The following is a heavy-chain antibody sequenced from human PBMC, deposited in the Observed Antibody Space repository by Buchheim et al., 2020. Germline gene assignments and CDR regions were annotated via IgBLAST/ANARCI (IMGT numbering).Heavy chain of an antibody. J-gene: IGHJ4*02. CDR2: VSAGVRST. CDR3: AKGGAYYYDSSGYLTH. Sequence: EVQLLESGGGLVQPGGSLRLSCAASGFTFSSFAMSWVRQAPGKGLEWVSSVSAGVRSTLYADSVKGRFTISRDNSKNTLYLQMNSLRAEDTAVYYCAKGGAYYYDSSGYLTHWGQGAL. V-gene: IGHV3-23*01. D-gene: IGHD3-22*01. CDR1: GFTFSSFA.